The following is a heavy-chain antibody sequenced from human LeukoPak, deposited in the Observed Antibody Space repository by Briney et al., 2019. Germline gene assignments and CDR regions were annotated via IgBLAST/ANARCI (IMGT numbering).Heavy chain of an antibody. J-gene: IGHJ6*03. CDR3: ARRGRVGTPYYYYYMDV. CDR1: GCSISSYY. CDR2: IYYSGST. V-gene: IGHV4-59*08. Sequence: SETLTLTCTVSGCSISSYYRSWIRQAPGKGLEWVGYIYYSGSTNYNPSLKRRVTISVNTTKNQFSLKLSSETAADAAVDYCARRGRVGTPYYYYYMDVWGKGTTVTVS. D-gene: IGHD4-23*01.